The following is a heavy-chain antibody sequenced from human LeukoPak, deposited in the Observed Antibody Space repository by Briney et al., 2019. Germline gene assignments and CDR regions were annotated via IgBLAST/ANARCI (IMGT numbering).Heavy chain of an antibody. CDR1: GFTFSTYG. CDR3: ARESAGVGVKAFDI. J-gene: IGHJ3*02. D-gene: IGHD1-26*01. CDR2: IGTAGDT. Sequence: GGSLRLSCAVSGFTFSTYGMHWVRQVTGKGLDWVSVIGTAGDTFYSASVKGRFIISRENAKESFYLHMNDLRAGDTAVYYCARESAGVGVKAFDIWGQGTVVTVSS. V-gene: IGHV3-13*01.